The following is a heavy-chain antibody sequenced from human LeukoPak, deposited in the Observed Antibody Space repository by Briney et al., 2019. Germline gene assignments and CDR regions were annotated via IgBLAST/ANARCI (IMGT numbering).Heavy chain of an antibody. Sequence: SETLSLTCTVSGYSISSGYYWGWIRQPPGKGLEWIGSIYHSGTTYYNPSLKSRVTISVDTSKNQFSLKLSSVTAADTAVYYCARVMVRGVIGAFDIWGQGTMVTVSS. D-gene: IGHD3-10*01. CDR2: IYHSGTT. V-gene: IGHV4-38-2*02. CDR3: ARVMVRGVIGAFDI. CDR1: GYSISSGYY. J-gene: IGHJ3*02.